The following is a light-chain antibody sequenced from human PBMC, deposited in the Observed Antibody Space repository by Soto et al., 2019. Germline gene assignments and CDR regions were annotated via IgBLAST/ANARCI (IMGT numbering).Light chain of an antibody. V-gene: IGKV3-11*01. CDR2: DAS. J-gene: IGKJ4*01. CDR1: QSISNS. CDR3: QQGSNWPPLS. Sequence: EIVLTQSPATLSLSPGERATLSCRASQSISNSLAWFQQKPGQAPRLLIYDASTRATRIPARFIGSGSGTDFTLTISSLESEDFAVYYCQQGSNWPPLSFGGGTKVEIK.